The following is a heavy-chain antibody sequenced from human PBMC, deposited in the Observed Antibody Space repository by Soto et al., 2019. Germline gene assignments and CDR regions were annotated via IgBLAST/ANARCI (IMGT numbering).Heavy chain of an antibody. Sequence: EVQLVESGGGLVQPGGSLRVSCAASGFAFSNYWMSWVRQAQGKGLEWVATTKQDGSDRYYLDSVKGRFTISRDNAKSLLYLQMNSLRAEDTAVYYCARGGIVATILSYYYYGMDVWGQGTTVTVSS. J-gene: IGHJ6*02. D-gene: IGHD5-12*01. CDR1: GFAFSNYW. CDR3: ARGGIVATILSYYYYGMDV. V-gene: IGHV3-7*03. CDR2: TKQDGSDR.